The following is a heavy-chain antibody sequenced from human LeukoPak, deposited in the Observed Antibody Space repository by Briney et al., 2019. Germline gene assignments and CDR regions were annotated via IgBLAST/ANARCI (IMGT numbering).Heavy chain of an antibody. CDR2: IGTAGDT. D-gene: IGHD2-2*01. CDR1: GFTFSGYD. Sequence: GGSLRLSCAASGFTFSGYDMHWVRQAPGKGLEWVSAIGTAGDTYYPGSVKGRFTISRENAKNSLYLQMNSLRAGDTAVYYCARALRKMYQLLSSSYYYYYGMDVWGQGTTVTVSS. J-gene: IGHJ6*02. CDR3: ARALRKMYQLLSSSYYYYYGMDV. V-gene: IGHV3-13*01.